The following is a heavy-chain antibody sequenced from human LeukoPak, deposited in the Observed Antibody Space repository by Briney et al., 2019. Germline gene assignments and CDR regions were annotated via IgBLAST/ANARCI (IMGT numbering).Heavy chain of an antibody. D-gene: IGHD3-10*01. CDR3: LCFSSGSYYFVY. CDR1: GGSISSSNW. V-gene: IGHV4-4*02. CDR2: IYHSGST. Sequence: SETLSLTCAVSGGSISSSNWWSWVRQPPGKGLEWIGEIYHSGSTNYNPSLKSRVTISVDKSKNQFSLKLSSVTAADTAVYYCLCFSSGSYYFVYWGQGTLVTVSS. J-gene: IGHJ4*02.